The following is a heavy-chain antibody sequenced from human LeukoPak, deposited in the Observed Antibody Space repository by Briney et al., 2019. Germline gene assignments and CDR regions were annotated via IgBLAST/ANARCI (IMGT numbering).Heavy chain of an antibody. CDR2: INWNGGSI. Sequence: GGSLRLSCAASGFAFDDYGMSWVRQAPGKGLEWVSGINWNGGSIGYADSVKGRFTISRDNSKNTLYLQMNSLRAEDTAVYYCVRGRGSSWYFDYWGQGTLVTVSS. D-gene: IGHD6-13*01. J-gene: IGHJ4*02. V-gene: IGHV3-20*04. CDR3: VRGRGSSWYFDY. CDR1: GFAFDDYG.